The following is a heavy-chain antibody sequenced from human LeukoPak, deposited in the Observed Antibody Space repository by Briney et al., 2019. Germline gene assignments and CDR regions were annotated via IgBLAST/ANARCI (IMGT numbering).Heavy chain of an antibody. CDR1: GFIFSSYS. D-gene: IGHD3-22*01. Sequence: PGGSLRLSCAASGFIFSSYSLNWVRQAPGRGLEWVSYISSSRSSTYYVDSVKGRLTISRDNAKNSLYLQMNSLRAEDTAVYYCARTYYYDSSGYFLSGGFDIWGQGTLVTVSS. J-gene: IGHJ3*02. V-gene: IGHV3-48*04. CDR2: ISSSRSST. CDR3: ARTYYYDSSGYFLSGGFDI.